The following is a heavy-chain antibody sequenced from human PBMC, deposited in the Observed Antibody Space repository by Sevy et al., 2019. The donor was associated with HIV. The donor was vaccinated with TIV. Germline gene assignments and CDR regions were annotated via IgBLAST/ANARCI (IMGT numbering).Heavy chain of an antibody. D-gene: IGHD3-16*01. CDR2: ISYDGSNK. CDR3: AKDRSWGPNNYYYGMDV. V-gene: IGHV3-30*18. J-gene: IGHJ6*02. CDR1: GFTFSSYG. Sequence: GGSLRLSCAASGFTFSSYGMHWVRQAPGKGLEWVAVISYDGSNKYYADSVKGRFTISRDNSKNTLYLQMNSLRAEDTAVYYCAKDRSWGPNNYYYGMDVWGQGTTVTVSS.